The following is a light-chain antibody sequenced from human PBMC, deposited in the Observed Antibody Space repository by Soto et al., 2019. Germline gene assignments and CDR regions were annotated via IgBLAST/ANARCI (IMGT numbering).Light chain of an antibody. J-gene: IGKJ2*01. CDR3: QQSYSTPYT. CDR1: QSMRSY. Sequence: DIQMTQSPSSLSASVGDRVTITCRASQSMRSYLNWYQQKPGKAPKLLIYAASSLQSGVPSRFSGSGSGTDLTLTISSLQPEDFATYYCQQSYSTPYTFGQGTKLEIK. CDR2: AAS. V-gene: IGKV1-39*01.